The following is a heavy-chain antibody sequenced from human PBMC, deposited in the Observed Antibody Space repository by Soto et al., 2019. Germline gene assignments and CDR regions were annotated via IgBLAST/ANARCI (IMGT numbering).Heavy chain of an antibody. CDR2: IYSGGST. Sequence: GGSLRLSCAASGFTVSSNYMSWVRQAPGRGLEWVSVIYSGGSTYYADSVKGRFTVSRDNSKNTLYLQMNSLRAEDTAVYYCARESRDGFWYYFDYWGQGTLVTVSS. CDR3: ARESRDGFWYYFDY. CDR1: GFTVSSNY. D-gene: IGHD2-2*01. V-gene: IGHV3-53*01. J-gene: IGHJ4*02.